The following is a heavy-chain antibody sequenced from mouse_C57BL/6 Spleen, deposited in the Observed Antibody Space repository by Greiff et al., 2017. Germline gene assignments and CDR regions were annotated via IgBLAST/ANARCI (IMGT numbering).Heavy chain of an antibody. J-gene: IGHJ2*01. CDR1: GFTFSDYG. V-gene: IGHV5-17*01. D-gene: IGHD1-1*01. CDR2: ISSGSSTI. Sequence: EVTLVESGGGLVKPGGSLKLSCAASGFTFSDYGMHWVRQAPETGLEWVAYISSGSSTIYYADTVKGRFTISRDNAKNTLCLQMTSLRSEDTAMYYCARHGRSYWGQGTTLTVSS. CDR3: ARHGRSY.